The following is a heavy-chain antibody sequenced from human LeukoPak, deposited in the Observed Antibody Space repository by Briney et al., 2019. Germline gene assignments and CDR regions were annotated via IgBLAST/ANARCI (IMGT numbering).Heavy chain of an antibody. CDR1: GFTFSSYG. V-gene: IGHV3-30*18. J-gene: IGHJ6*02. Sequence: GRSLRLSCAASGFTFSSYGMHWVRQAPGKGLEWVAAISHDGSNKYYADSVKGRFTISRDNSKNTLHLQMNSLRAEDTAVYYCAKDGSSYYYGMDVWGQGTTVTVSS. D-gene: IGHD1-1*01. CDR2: ISHDGSNK. CDR3: AKDGSSYYYGMDV.